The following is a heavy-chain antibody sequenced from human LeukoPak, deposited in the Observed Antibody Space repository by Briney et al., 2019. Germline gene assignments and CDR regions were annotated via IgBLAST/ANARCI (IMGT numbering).Heavy chain of an antibody. CDR1: GGSISSSSYY. Sequence: SETLSLTCTVSGGSISSSSYYWGWIRQPPGKGLEWIGSIYYSGSTYYNPSLKSRVTISVDTSKNQFSLKLTSVTAADTAVYYCAREAVDYGSYCFDPWGQGTLVTVSS. CDR3: AREAVDYGSYCFDP. J-gene: IGHJ5*02. CDR2: IYYSGST. D-gene: IGHD3-10*01. V-gene: IGHV4-39*07.